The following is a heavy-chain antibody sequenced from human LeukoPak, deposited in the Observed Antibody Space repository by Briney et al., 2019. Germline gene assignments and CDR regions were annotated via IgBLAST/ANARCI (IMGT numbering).Heavy chain of an antibody. CDR2: IYTSGST. J-gene: IGHJ4*02. D-gene: IGHD3-22*01. CDR3: ARDRGTYYYDSSGFDY. Sequence: PSETLSLNCTVSGGSISSYYWSWIRQPAGKGLEWIGRIYTSGSTNYNPSLKSRVTMSVDASKNQFSLKLSSVTAADTAVYYCARDRGTYYYDSSGFDYWGQGTLVTVSS. V-gene: IGHV4-4*07. CDR1: GGSISSYY.